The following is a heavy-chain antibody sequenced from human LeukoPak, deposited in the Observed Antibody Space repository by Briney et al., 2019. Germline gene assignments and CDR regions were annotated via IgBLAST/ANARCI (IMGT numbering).Heavy chain of an antibody. CDR1: GYTFTGYY. V-gene: IGHV1-2*06. Sequence: ASVRVSCKPSGYTFTGYYLHRVRQAPGQALEWMGRISPNTGATVYAQNFQDRVTMSRDTSIDTAYMDLSSLRSDDTAVYYCARDRVGSGWPRPYYFEFWGQGTLVTVSS. CDR2: ISPNTGAT. CDR3: ARDRVGSGWPRPYYFEF. J-gene: IGHJ4*02. D-gene: IGHD6-19*01.